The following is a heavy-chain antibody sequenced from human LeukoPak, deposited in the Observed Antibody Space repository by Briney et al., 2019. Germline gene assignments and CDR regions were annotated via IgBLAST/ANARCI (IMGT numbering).Heavy chain of an antibody. J-gene: IGHJ4*02. CDR1: GGSISSYY. D-gene: IGHD2/OR15-2a*01. Sequence: SETLSPTCTVSGGSISSYYWSWIRQPPGKGLEWIGYIYYSGSTNYNPSLKSRVTISVDTSKNQFSLKLSSVTAADTAVYYCARHVKYFSVYFDYWGQGTLVTVSS. CDR3: ARHVKYFSVYFDY. CDR2: IYYSGST. V-gene: IGHV4-59*08.